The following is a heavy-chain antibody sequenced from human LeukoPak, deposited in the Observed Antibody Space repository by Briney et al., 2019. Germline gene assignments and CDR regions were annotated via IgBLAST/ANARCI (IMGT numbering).Heavy chain of an antibody. J-gene: IGHJ6*03. CDR2: IKQDGSEK. V-gene: IGHV3-7*01. CDR1: GFIFRDFS. D-gene: IGHD6-6*01. Sequence: PGGSLRLSCSVSGFIFRDFSMSWVRQAPGKGLEWVANIKQDGSEKYYVDSVKGRFTISRDNAKNSLYLQMNSLRAEDTAVYYCARGFSSSLDDLTYYYYYMDVWGKGTTVTVSS. CDR3: ARGFSSSLDDLTYYYYYMDV.